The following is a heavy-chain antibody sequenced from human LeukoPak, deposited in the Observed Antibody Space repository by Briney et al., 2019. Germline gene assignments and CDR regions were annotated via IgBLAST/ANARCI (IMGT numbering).Heavy chain of an antibody. CDR2: IFYSGNT. J-gene: IGHJ4*02. V-gene: IGHV4-39*01. Sequence: PSETLSLTCTVSGGSISRSSYYWGWIRQPPGKGLEWIGNIFYSGNTHYCSSLKSRVTITVDTSKNQFSLKMTSVTAADTAVYYCASQNVVTPGDPPDFWGQGTLVTVSS. D-gene: IGHD4-23*01. CDR1: GGSISRSSYY. CDR3: ASQNVVTPGDPPDF.